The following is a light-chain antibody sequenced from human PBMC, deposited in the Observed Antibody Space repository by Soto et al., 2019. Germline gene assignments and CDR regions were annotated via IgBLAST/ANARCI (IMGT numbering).Light chain of an antibody. CDR2: DAS. CDR1: QDISNY. CDR3: LQHNSYPLWT. Sequence: DIQMTQSPSSLSASVGDRVTITCQASQDISNYLNWYQQKPGKAPKLLIYDASNLETGVPSRFSGSGSGTDFTFTISSLQPEDFATYYCLQHNSYPLWTFGQGTKVDIK. V-gene: IGKV1-33*01. J-gene: IGKJ1*01.